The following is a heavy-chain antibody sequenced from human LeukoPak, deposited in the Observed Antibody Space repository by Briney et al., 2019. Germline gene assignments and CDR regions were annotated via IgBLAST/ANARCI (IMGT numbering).Heavy chain of an antibody. CDR2: IRYDGSNK. CDR3: AKMGPDGGSYLDY. Sequence: GGSLRLSCAASGFTFSSYGMHWVRQAPGKGLEWVAFIRYDGSNKYYADSVKGRFTISRDNSKSTLYLQMNSLRAEDTAVYYCAKMGPDGGSYLDYWGQGTLVTVSS. D-gene: IGHD1-26*01. V-gene: IGHV3-30*02. CDR1: GFTFSSYG. J-gene: IGHJ4*02.